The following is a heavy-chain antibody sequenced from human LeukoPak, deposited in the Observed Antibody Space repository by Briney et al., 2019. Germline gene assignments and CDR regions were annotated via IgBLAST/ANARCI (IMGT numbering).Heavy chain of an antibody. J-gene: IGHJ4*02. CDR2: ISFDGSNK. V-gene: IGHV3-30*18. CDR1: GFTFSSYG. Sequence: PGESLRLSCAASGFTFSSYGMYWVRQAPGKGLEWVAVISFDGSNKYNADSVRGRFTVSRDNSKDTLYLQMNSLRAEDTAVYYCAKDEIGAVADLLDYWGQGILVTVSS. D-gene: IGHD6-19*01. CDR3: AKDEIGAVADLLDY.